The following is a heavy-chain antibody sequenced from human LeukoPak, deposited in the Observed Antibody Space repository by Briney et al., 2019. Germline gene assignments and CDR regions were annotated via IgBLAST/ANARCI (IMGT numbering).Heavy chain of an antibody. CDR3: AKDIQHRVVVVPAATAFDI. D-gene: IGHD2-2*01. Sequence: PGGSLRLSCAASGFTFDDYAMHWVRQAPGKGLEWVSGISWNSGSIGYADSVKGRFTISRDNAKNSLYLQMNSLRAEDTALYYCAKDIQHRVVVVPAATAFDIWGQGTMVTVSS. V-gene: IGHV3-9*01. CDR1: GFTFDDYA. J-gene: IGHJ3*02. CDR2: ISWNSGSI.